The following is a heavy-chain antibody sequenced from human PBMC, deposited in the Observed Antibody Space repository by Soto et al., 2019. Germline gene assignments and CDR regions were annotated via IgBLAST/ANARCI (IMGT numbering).Heavy chain of an antibody. CDR2: IYYSGST. D-gene: IGHD4-17*01. CDR3: ARHGGDYANDD. J-gene: IGHJ4*02. CDR1: GGSISSYY. Sequence: SETLSLTCTVSGGSISSYYWSWIRQPPGKGLEWIGYIYYSGSTNYNPSLKSRVTISVDTSKNQFSLKLSSVTAADTAVYYCARHGGDYANDDWGQGTLGTVSS. V-gene: IGHV4-59*08.